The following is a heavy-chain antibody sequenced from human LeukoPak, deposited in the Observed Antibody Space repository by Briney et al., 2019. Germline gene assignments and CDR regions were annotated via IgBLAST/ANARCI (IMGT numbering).Heavy chain of an antibody. CDR1: GYTFTSYD. D-gene: IGHD3-22*01. J-gene: IGHJ3*02. V-gene: IGHV1-8*01. CDR2: MNHNSGNT. CDR3: ARGGYYYDSSGYSAFDI. Sequence: ASVKVSCKASGYTFTSYDINWVRQATGQGLEWMGWMNHNSGNTGYAQKFQGRVTMTRNTSISTAYMELSSLRSEDTAVYYCARGGYYYDSSGYSAFDIWGQGTMVTVSS.